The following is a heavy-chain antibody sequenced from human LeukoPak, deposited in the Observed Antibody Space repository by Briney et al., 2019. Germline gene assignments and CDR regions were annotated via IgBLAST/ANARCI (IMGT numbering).Heavy chain of an antibody. Sequence: SGPTLVNPTQTLTLTCTFSGFSLSTDGMCVSWIRQPPGKALEWLARIDWDDDKYYSTSLKTRLTISKDTSKNQVVLTMTNMDPVDTATYFCARSLGYYYYYMDVWGKGTTVTISS. V-gene: IGHV2-70*11. CDR1: GFSLSTDGMC. J-gene: IGHJ6*03. CDR3: ARSLGYYYYYMDV. CDR2: IDWDDDK.